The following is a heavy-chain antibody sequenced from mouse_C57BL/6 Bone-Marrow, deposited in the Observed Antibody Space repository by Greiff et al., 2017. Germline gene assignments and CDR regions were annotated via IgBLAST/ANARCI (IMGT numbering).Heavy chain of an antibody. D-gene: IGHD1-2*01. J-gene: IGHJ2*01. V-gene: IGHV14-4*01. CDR1: GFNIKDDY. Sequence: VQLQQSGAELVRPGASVKLSCTASGFNIKDDYMHWVKQRPEQGLEWIGWIDPENGDTEYASKFQGKVNITADTSSNTAYLQLSSLTSEDTAVYYCTTSPATAVDYWGQGTTLTVSS. CDR3: TTSPATAVDY. CDR2: IDPENGDT.